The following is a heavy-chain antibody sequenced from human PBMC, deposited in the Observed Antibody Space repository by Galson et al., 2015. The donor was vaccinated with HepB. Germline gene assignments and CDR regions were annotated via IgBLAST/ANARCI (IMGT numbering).Heavy chain of an antibody. J-gene: IGHJ4*02. D-gene: IGHD3-22*01. Sequence: SLRLSCAASGFTFSSYAMHWVRQAPGKGLEWVAVISYDGSNKYYADSVKGRFTISRDNSKNTLYLQMNSLRAEDTAVYYCARPNYDSSGYYYAFDYWGQGTLVTVSS. CDR1: GFTFSSYA. CDR3: ARPNYDSSGYYYAFDY. V-gene: IGHV3-30-3*01. CDR2: ISYDGSNK.